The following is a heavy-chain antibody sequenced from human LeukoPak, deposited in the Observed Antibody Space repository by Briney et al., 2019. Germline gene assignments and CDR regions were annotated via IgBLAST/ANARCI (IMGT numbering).Heavy chain of an antibody. CDR1: GYTFTAYH. CDR2: IKPDSSAT. Sequence: ASVKVSCKASGYTFTAYHIHWLRQAPGQGLEWMGWIKPDSSATKYTQKFQGRVTLTRGTSISTAYLELSRLRSDDTAIYYCARACRSCGDGACSCFDYWGQGTPVTVSS. V-gene: IGHV1-2*02. D-gene: IGHD2-15*01. CDR3: ARACRSCGDGACSCFDY. J-gene: IGHJ4*02.